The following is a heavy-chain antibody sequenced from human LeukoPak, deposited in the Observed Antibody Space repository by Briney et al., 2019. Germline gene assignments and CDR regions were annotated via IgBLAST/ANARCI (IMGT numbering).Heavy chain of an antibody. CDR2: ISGSGGST. CDR3: AKGLDDDYGDYADGFDI. CDR1: GFTFISYA. Sequence: GGSLRLSCAASGFTFISYAMSWGRQAPGKGLEWVSAISGSGGSTYYADSVKGRFTISRDNSKNTLYLQMNSLRAEDTAVYYCAKGLDDDYGDYADGFDIWGQGTMVTVSS. V-gene: IGHV3-23*01. J-gene: IGHJ3*02. D-gene: IGHD4-17*01.